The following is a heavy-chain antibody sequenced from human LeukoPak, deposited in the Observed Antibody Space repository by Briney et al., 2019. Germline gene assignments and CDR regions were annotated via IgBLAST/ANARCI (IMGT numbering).Heavy chain of an antibody. CDR2: IYTSGST. CDR1: GGSISSGSYY. D-gene: IGHD4-11*01. V-gene: IGHV4-61*02. J-gene: IGHJ3*02. CDR3: ARDLYSNYVEYDAFDI. Sequence: SETLSLTCTVSGGSISSGSYYWSWIRQPAGKGLEWIGRIYTSGSTNYNPSLKSRVTISVDTSKNQFSLKLSSVTAADTAVYYCARDLYSNYVEYDAFDIWGQGTMVTVSS.